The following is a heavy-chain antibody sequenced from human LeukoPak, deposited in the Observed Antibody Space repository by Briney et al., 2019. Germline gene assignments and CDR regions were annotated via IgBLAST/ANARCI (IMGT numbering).Heavy chain of an antibody. CDR2: ISSSGSTI. J-gene: IGHJ6*04. Sequence: YPGGSLRLSCAASGFTFSSYEMNWVRQAPGKGLEWVSYISSSGSTIYYADSVEGRFTISRDNAKNSLYLQMNSLRAEDTAVYYCAELGITMIGGVWGKGTTVTISS. CDR3: AELGITMIGGV. V-gene: IGHV3-48*03. CDR1: GFTFSSYE. D-gene: IGHD3-10*02.